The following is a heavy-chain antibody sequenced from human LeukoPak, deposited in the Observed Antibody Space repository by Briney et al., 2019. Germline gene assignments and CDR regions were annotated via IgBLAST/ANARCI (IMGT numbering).Heavy chain of an antibody. CDR1: GGTFSSYA. CDR3: AREAVAGTLNWFDP. CDR2: IIPIFGTA. V-gene: IGHV1-69*06. J-gene: IGHJ5*02. D-gene: IGHD6-19*01. Sequence: GASVKVSCKASGGTFSSYAISWVRQAPGQGLEWMGGIIPIFGTANYAQKFQGRVTITADKPTSTAYMELSSLRSEDTAVYYCAREAVAGTLNWFDPWGQGTLVTVSS.